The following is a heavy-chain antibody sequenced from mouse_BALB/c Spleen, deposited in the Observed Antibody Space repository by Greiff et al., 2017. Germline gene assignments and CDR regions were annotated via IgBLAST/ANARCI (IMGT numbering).Heavy chain of an antibody. CDR1: GYSITSDYA. D-gene: IGHD1-2*01. V-gene: IGHV3-2*02. Sequence: EVQLQQSGPGLVKPSQSLSLTCTVTGYSITSDYAWNWIRQFPGNKLEWMGYISYSGSTSYNPSLKSRISITRDTSKNQFFLQLNSVTTEDTATYYCARYGYGHYYAMDYWGQGTSVTVSS. CDR3: ARYGYGHYYAMDY. CDR2: ISYSGST. J-gene: IGHJ4*01.